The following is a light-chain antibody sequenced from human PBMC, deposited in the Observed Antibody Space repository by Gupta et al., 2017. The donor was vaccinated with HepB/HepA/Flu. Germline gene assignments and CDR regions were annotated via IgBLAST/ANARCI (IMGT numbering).Light chain of an antibody. CDR3: SSHTSSTTFTVV. CDR2: DIR. J-gene: IGLJ2*01. CDR1: SSDVGDYNY. V-gene: IGLV2-14*03. Sequence: QSALTQPAAVSGSPGQSITISCTGTSSDVGDYNYVSWYQQHPGKAPKLILYDIRDRPSGVSNRFSGSKSGNTAALTISGLQDEDEADYYCSSHTSSTTFTVVFGGGTTLTVL.